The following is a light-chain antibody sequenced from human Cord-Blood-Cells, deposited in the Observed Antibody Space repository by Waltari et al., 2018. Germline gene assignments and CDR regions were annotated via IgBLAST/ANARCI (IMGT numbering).Light chain of an antibody. CDR1: QSISSY. CDR3: QQSYSTPMYT. Sequence: DIQMTQSPSSLSASVGDRDTITCRASQSISSYLNWYQQKPEKAPKLLIYAASSLQSGVPSRFSGSGSGTDFTLTISSLQPEDFATYYCQQSYSTPMYTFGQGTKLEIK. CDR2: AAS. V-gene: IGKV1-39*01. J-gene: IGKJ2*01.